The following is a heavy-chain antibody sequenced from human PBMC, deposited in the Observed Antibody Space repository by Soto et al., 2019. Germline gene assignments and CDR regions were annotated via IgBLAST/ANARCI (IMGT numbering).Heavy chain of an antibody. D-gene: IGHD2-21*01. CDR2: ISAYNGNT. Sequence: ASVKVSCKASGYTFTSYGISWVRQAPGQGLEWMGWISAYNGNTNYAQKLQGRVTMTTNTSTSTAYMELSSLRSEDTAVYYCASRRSMGPDDAFDIWGQGTMVTVSS. CDR1: GYTFTSYG. V-gene: IGHV1-18*01. CDR3: ASRRSMGPDDAFDI. J-gene: IGHJ3*02.